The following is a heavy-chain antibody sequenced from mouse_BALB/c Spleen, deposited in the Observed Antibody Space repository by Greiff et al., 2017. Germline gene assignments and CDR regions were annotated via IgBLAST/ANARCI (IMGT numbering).Heavy chain of an antibody. V-gene: IGHV2-9*02. D-gene: IGHD2-2*01. CDR1: GFSLTSYG. CDR3: ASPLGYDDWFAY. Sequence: VKVVESGPGLVAPSQSLSITCTVSGFSLTSYGVHWVRQPPGKGLEWLGVIWAGGSTNYNSALMSRLSISKDNSKSQVFLKMNSLQTDDTAMYYCASPLGYDDWFAYWGQGTLVTVSA. J-gene: IGHJ3*01. CDR2: IWAGGST.